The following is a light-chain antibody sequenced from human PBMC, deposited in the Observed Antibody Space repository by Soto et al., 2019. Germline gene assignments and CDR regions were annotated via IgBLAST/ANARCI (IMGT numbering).Light chain of an antibody. V-gene: IGKV3-11*01. Sequence: EIVLTQSPATLSLSPGERATLSCRASQSVSSYLAWYQQKPGQAPRLLIYDASSRATGIPARFSGSGSGTDFTPTISSLEPEDFALYYCQLRSNWPPTWTFGQGTKVEIK. CDR1: QSVSSY. J-gene: IGKJ1*01. CDR2: DAS. CDR3: QLRSNWPPTWT.